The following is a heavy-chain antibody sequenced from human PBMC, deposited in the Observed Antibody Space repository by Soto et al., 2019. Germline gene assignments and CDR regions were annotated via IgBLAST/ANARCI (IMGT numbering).Heavy chain of an antibody. J-gene: IGHJ6*02. V-gene: IGHV3-15*01. Sequence: WVRQAPGKGLEWVGRIKSKTDGGTTDYAAPVKGGFTISRDDSKNTLYLQMNSLKTEDTAVYYCTTEKIITIFGVVTGNGMDVWGQGTTVTVSS. CDR2: IKSKTDGGTT. D-gene: IGHD3-3*01. CDR3: TTEKIITIFGVVTGNGMDV.